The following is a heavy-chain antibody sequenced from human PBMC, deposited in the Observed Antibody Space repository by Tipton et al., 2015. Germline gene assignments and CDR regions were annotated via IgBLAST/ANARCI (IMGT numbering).Heavy chain of an antibody. D-gene: IGHD5-12*01. Sequence: SLRLSCAAFGFAFDDYTMHWVRQAPGKGLEWVSLISWNGAKTNYADSVRGRFTISRDNTKNSLFLQMNTLRTEDTALYYCARDRLVATMDYYYYGMDVWGRGTTVTVSS. J-gene: IGHJ6*02. CDR2: ISWNGAKT. CDR3: ARDRLVATMDYYYYGMDV. CDR1: GFAFDDYT. V-gene: IGHV3-43*01.